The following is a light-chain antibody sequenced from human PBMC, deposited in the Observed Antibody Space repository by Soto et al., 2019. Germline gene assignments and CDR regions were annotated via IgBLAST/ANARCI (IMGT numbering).Light chain of an antibody. J-gene: IGKJ1*01. Sequence: DIQLTQSPSSLSASVGDRVTLPCRASQSISGWLAWYRQKPGKAPKLLIYKVSSSEIGVPSRFSGSGSGTEFTLTINGLQPDDFATYYCQQYRTFWTFGQGTKVDIK. CDR2: KVS. CDR1: QSISGW. CDR3: QQYRTFWT. V-gene: IGKV1-5*03.